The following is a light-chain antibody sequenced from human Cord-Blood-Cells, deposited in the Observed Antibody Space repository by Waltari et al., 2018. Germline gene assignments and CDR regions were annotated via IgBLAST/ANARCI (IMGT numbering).Light chain of an antibody. Sequence: EILLTQSPATLSLSPGERATLACRSSQSVSSYLAGYQQKPGQAPTLLIYDASNRATGIPARFSGSGSGTDFTLTISSLEPEDFAVYYCQQRSNWITFGQGTRLEIK. CDR2: DAS. CDR1: QSVSSY. J-gene: IGKJ5*01. V-gene: IGKV3-11*01. CDR3: QQRSNWIT.